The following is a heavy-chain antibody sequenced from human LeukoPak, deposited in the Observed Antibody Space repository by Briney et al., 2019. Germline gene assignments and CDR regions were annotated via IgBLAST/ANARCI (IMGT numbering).Heavy chain of an antibody. J-gene: IGHJ6*03. CDR3: ARVYGSGSYYNGYYYYYMDV. D-gene: IGHD3-10*01. Sequence: SETLSLTCTVAGGSISSYYWSWIRQPPGKGLEWIGYIYYSGSTNYNHSLKSRVTISVDTSKNQFSLKLSSVTAADTAVYYCARVYGSGSYYNGYYYYYMDVWGKGTAVTISS. V-gene: IGHV4-59*08. CDR2: IYYSGST. CDR1: GGSISSYY.